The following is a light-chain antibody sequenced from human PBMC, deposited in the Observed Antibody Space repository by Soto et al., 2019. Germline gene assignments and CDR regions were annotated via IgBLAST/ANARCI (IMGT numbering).Light chain of an antibody. Sequence: QSALTQPPSASGSPGQSVTISCTGTSSDIGDYNFVSWYQQYPGKAPKLMIYEVNNRPSGVPDRFSGSKSGNTASLTISGLQAEDEADYYCNSFTTSSTYVFGTGTKLTVL. CDR2: EVN. CDR3: NSFTTSSTYV. V-gene: IGLV2-18*02. J-gene: IGLJ1*01. CDR1: SSDIGDYNF.